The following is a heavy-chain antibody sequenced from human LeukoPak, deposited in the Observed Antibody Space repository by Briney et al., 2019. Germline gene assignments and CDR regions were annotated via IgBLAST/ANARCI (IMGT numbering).Heavy chain of an antibody. V-gene: IGHV3-53*01. Sequence: GGSLRLSCAASGFTVSSNYMSWVRQAPGKGLEWVSVIYSGGSTYYADSVKGRFTTSRDNSKNSLYLQMSGLRAEDTAMYYCARQPSDGSYLDYFQHWGQGTLVTVSS. CDR1: GFTVSSNY. J-gene: IGHJ1*01. D-gene: IGHD3-10*01. CDR3: ARQPSDGSYLDYFQH. CDR2: IYSGGST.